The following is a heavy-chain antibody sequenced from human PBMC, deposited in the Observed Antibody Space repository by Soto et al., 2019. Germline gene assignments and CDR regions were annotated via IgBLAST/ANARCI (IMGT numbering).Heavy chain of an antibody. Sequence: SETLCLTCTACAGSITTSYWSWIRQPLGKALEWIGYISYRGSTTYNPSLKSRLTISIDTSKSQISLKLTSMTTADTAVYYCASSGIVGREVNTWFDPWGQGTLVTVSS. CDR1: AGSITTSY. J-gene: IGHJ5*02. CDR3: ASSGIVGREVNTWFDP. CDR2: ISYRGST. V-gene: IGHV4-59*01. D-gene: IGHD3-22*01.